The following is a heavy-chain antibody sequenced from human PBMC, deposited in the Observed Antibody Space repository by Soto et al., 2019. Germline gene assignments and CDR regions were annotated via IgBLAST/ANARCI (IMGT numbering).Heavy chain of an antibody. CDR3: AREKVGTTFFDN. CDR2: IYPSVSS. V-gene: IGHV4-38-2*02. J-gene: IGHJ4*02. Sequence: PSETLSLTCNVSGFAISRGYYWSWVRQPPGKGLEWIGSIYPSVSSYHNPSLESRLTLSIDTSKNQFTLKPASVTAADTALYYCAREKVGTTFFDNWGQGTQVTVSS. D-gene: IGHD1-1*01. CDR1: GFAISRGYY.